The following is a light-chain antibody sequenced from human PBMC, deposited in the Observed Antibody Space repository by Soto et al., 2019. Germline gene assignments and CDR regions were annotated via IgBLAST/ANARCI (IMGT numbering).Light chain of an antibody. CDR1: SSDVGGYNY. V-gene: IGLV2-8*01. CDR2: EVS. J-gene: IGLJ2*01. CDR3: SKKSGRNNGV. Sequence: QSALTQPPSASGSPGQSVTISCTGTSSDVGGYNYVSWYQQHPGKAPKLMIYEVSKRPSGVPEHFSGSNSGKTASLTVTGLLEEEEGDDYCSKKSGRNNGVFGGGAKHTV.